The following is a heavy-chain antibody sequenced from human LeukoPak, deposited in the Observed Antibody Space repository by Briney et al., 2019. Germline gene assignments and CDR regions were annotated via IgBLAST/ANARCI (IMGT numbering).Heavy chain of an antibody. Sequence: GGSLRLSCVASGFTFSNYWMSWVRQAPGKGLEWVANIKQDGSEIYYMDSVKGRFTISRDNVKNSLYLQMSSLRVEDTAVYYCARAPKSVVWGQGTLVTVSS. V-gene: IGHV3-7*01. CDR1: GFTFSNYW. CDR3: ARAPKSVV. D-gene: IGHD3-22*01. J-gene: IGHJ4*02. CDR2: IKQDGSEI.